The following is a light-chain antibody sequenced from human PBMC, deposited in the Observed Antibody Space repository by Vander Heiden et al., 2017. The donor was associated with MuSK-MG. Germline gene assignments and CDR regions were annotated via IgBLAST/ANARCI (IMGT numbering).Light chain of an antibody. CDR2: GNS. CDR1: SPHNGSSSE. V-gene: IGLV1-40*01. CDR3: QYYDSSLSGVV. Sequence: QSVVTQPPSVSGAPGQRGTISCTGSSPHNGSSSEVHWYQQLPGTAPKLLIYGNSNRPSGVPDRFSGSKSGTSASPAITGLQAEDEADYYCQYYDSSLSGVVFGGGTKLTFL. J-gene: IGLJ2*01.